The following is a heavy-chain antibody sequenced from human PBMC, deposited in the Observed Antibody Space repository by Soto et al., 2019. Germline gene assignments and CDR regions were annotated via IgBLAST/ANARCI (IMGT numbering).Heavy chain of an antibody. Sequence: SLRLSCEASGFTFSRFAMSWVRQAPGKGLEWVSTFSGAGGGTYYADSVKGRFTISRDNFKSSPYLQMTNLRAEDTAIYYCAKGKISTTTYTSFDSWGQGTLVTVSS. CDR2: FSGAGGGT. J-gene: IGHJ5*01. CDR1: GFTFSRFA. D-gene: IGHD1-26*01. CDR3: AKGKISTTTYTSFDS. V-gene: IGHV3-23*01.